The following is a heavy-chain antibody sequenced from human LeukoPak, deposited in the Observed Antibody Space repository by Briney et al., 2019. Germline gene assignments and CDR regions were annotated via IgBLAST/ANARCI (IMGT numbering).Heavy chain of an antibody. CDR2: IYYSGST. Sequence: SECLFLTCTVSGPSLSISSFYWGWIRHPPGKGLEWIGSIYYSGSTYYNPSLKSRVTISVDTSKNQFSLRLSSVTAADTAVYYCASDDDWGQGTMVTVSS. V-gene: IGHV4-39*01. J-gene: IGHJ3*01. CDR1: GPSLSISSFY. CDR3: ASDDD.